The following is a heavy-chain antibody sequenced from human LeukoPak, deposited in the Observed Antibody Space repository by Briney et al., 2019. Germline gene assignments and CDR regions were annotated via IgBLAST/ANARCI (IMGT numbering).Heavy chain of an antibody. CDR3: ARPNYYDSSGYWYPSYFDY. Sequence: PGGSLRLTCAASGFTFSSYAMHWVRQAPGKGLEWVAVISYDGSNKYYADSVKGRFTISRDNSKNTLYLQMNSLRAEDTAVYYCARPNYYDSSGYWYPSYFDYWGQGTLVTVSS. CDR1: GFTFSSYA. D-gene: IGHD3-22*01. V-gene: IGHV3-30-3*01. CDR2: ISYDGSNK. J-gene: IGHJ4*02.